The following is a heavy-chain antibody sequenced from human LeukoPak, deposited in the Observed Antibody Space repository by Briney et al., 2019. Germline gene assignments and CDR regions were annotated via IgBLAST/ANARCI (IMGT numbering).Heavy chain of an antibody. Sequence: TSETLSLTCTVSGGSISSSSYYWGWIRQPPGKELEWIGSIYYSGSTYYNPSLKSRVTISVDTSKNQFSLKLSSVTAADTAVYYCARHGALPAGRATTMEYYFDYWGQGTLVTVSS. CDR3: ARHGALPAGRATTMEYYFDY. V-gene: IGHV4-39*01. J-gene: IGHJ4*02. CDR1: GGSISSSSYY. D-gene: IGHD3-3*01. CDR2: IYYSGST.